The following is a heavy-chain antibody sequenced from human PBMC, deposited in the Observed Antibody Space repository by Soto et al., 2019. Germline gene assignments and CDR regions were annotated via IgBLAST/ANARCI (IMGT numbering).Heavy chain of an antibody. D-gene: IGHD3-3*01. CDR2: ISRRSSTI. V-gene: IGHV3-48*02. CDR3: ARVIWSGHLTSDL. J-gene: IGHJ5*02. Sequence: EVQVVESGGGLVQPGGSLRLSCAASGFTFSSNSMNWVRQAPGKGLEWISYISRRSSTIYADSVKVRFTISRDNAKNSLYLQMNSLSDEDTAVYYCARVIWSGHLTSDLWGQGTLVTVSS. CDR1: GFTFSSNS.